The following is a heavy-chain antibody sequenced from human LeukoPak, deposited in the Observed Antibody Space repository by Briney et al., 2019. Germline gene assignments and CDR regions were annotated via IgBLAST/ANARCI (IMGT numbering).Heavy chain of an antibody. Sequence: SETLSLTCAVYGGSFSGYYWSWIRQPPGKGLEWIGEINHSGSTNYNPSLKSRVTISVDTSKNQFSLKRSSVTAADTAVYYCARGRSDCGGDCYFNWFDPWGQGTLVTVSS. CDR3: ARGRSDCGGDCYFNWFDP. CDR1: GGSFSGYY. J-gene: IGHJ5*02. V-gene: IGHV4-34*01. D-gene: IGHD2-21*02. CDR2: INHSGST.